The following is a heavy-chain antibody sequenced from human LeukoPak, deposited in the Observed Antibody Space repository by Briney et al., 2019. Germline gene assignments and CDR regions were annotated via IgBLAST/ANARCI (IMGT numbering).Heavy chain of an antibody. V-gene: IGHV1-46*01. CDR3: ASLAMVRGNDY. Sequence: EASVKVSCKASGYTFTSYYMHWARQAPGQGLEWMGIINPSGGSTSYAQKFQGRVTMTRDMSTSTVYMELSSLRSEDTAVYYCASLAMVRGNDYWGQGTLVTVSS. J-gene: IGHJ4*02. CDR2: INPSGGST. CDR1: GYTFTSYY. D-gene: IGHD3-10*01.